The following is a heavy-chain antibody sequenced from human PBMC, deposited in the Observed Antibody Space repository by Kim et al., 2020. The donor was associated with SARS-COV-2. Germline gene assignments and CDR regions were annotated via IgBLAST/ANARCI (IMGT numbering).Heavy chain of an antibody. Sequence: SETLSLTCTVSGGSISSYYWSWIRQPPGKGLEWIGYIYYSGSTNYNPSLKSRVTISVDTSKNQFSLKLSSVTAADTAVYYCARDVMTTVRGNWFDPWGQGTLVTVSS. J-gene: IGHJ5*02. D-gene: IGHD4-17*01. CDR1: GGSISSYY. CDR3: ARDVMTTVRGNWFDP. CDR2: IYYSGST. V-gene: IGHV4-59*13.